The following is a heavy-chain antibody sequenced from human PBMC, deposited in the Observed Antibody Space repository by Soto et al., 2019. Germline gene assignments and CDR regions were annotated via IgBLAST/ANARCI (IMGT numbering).Heavy chain of an antibody. CDR3: ARGSGSYYAY. CDR2: SSYSGST. CDR1: GASVSSGNYY. Sequence: QVQLQESGPGLVKPSETLSLTCTVSGASVSSGNYYWSWIRQPPGKGLECIGYSSYSGSTNDNPLLKSRFTISIDTSKDQFSLKLRSVTAADTAVYYCARGSGSYYAYWGQGTLVTVSS. V-gene: IGHV4-61*01. D-gene: IGHD1-26*01. J-gene: IGHJ4*02.